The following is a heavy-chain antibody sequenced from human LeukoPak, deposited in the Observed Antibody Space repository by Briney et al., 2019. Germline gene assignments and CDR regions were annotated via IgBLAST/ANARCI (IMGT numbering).Heavy chain of an antibody. Sequence: PSETLSLTCTVSGGSISSGSYYWRWIRQPPGKGLEWIGYIYYSGSTNYNPSLKSRVTISVDTSKNQFSLKLSSVTAADTAVYYCARVDTAMAGDYWGQGTLVTVSS. CDR3: ARVDTAMAGDY. D-gene: IGHD5-18*01. CDR2: IYYSGST. CDR1: GGSISSGSYY. V-gene: IGHV4-61*01. J-gene: IGHJ4*02.